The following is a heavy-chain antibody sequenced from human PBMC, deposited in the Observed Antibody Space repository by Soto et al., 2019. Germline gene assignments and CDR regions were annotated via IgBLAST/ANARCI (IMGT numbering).Heavy chain of an antibody. D-gene: IGHD2-2*03. CDR2: IYHSGRT. V-gene: IGHV4-4*02. CDR1: GDSMSRRNW. J-gene: IGHJ6*02. Sequence: SETLSLTCSVSGDSMSRRNWWNWVRQPPGKGLEWIGEIYHSGRTNYNPSLKSRVTISVDTSKNEFSLRLSSVTAADTAVYYCARLNGYCISTNCHGYYGMDVWGQGTTVTVSS. CDR3: ARLNGYCISTNCHGYYGMDV.